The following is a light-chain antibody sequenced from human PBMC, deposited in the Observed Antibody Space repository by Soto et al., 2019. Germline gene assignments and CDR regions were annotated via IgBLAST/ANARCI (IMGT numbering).Light chain of an antibody. J-gene: IGKJ2*01. CDR1: KAISIY. CDR2: AAS. CDR3: QKYNSAPYT. V-gene: IGKV1-27*01. Sequence: DIQMPQSPSSLSASVGDRVPITSRASKAISIYLAWYKQKPGKVPKLLIYAASTLQSGVPSRFSGSGSGTDFTLTISSLQPEDVATYYCQKYNSAPYTFGQGTKLEIK.